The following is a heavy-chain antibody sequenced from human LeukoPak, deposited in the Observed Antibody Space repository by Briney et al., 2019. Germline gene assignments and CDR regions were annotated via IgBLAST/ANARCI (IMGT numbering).Heavy chain of an antibody. D-gene: IGHD2-15*01. CDR2: IKEDGSEK. Sequence: GGSLRLSCAASGFMFSSYWMSWVRQAPGKGLEWVADIKEDGSEKSYVDSVKGRFTISRDNSKNTLYLQMNSLRAEDTAVYYCAKDGYCSGGSCQKFFDYWGQGTLVTVSS. V-gene: IGHV3-7*03. CDR3: AKDGYCSGGSCQKFFDY. CDR1: GFMFSSYW. J-gene: IGHJ4*02.